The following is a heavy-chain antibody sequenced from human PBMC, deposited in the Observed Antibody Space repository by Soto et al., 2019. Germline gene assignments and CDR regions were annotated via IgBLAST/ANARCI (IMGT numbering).Heavy chain of an antibody. CDR3: AGYYGSGSYLSSLGAFEF. D-gene: IGHD3-10*01. CDR1: GGTFSSYA. CDR2: IIPIFGTA. J-gene: IGHJ3*01. V-gene: IGHV1-69*13. Sequence: SVKVSCKASGGTFSSYAISWVRQAPGQGLEWMGGIIPIFGTANYAQKFQGRVTITADESTSTAYMELSSLRSEDTAVYYCAGYYGSGSYLSSLGAFEFWGQGSMVTVSS.